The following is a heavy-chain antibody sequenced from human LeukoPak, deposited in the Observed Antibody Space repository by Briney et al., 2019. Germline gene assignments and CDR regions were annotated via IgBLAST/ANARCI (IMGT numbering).Heavy chain of an antibody. V-gene: IGHV5-51*01. CDR2: IYPGDSDT. J-gene: IGHJ3*02. CDR1: GYNFNIYW. D-gene: IGHD4-11*01. Sequence: GESLRISSKGSGYNFNIYWIGWVRQMPGKGLEWMGIIYPGDSDTRYSPSFQGQVTISADKSISTAYLQWSSLKATDTAMYYCARRQQYDAFDIWGQGTMVTVSS. CDR3: ARRQQYDAFDI.